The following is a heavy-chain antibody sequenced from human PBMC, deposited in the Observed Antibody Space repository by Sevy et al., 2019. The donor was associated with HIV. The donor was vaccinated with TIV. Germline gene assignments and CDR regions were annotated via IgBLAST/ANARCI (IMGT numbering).Heavy chain of an antibody. J-gene: IGHJ4*02. CDR3: AREGCIGPHDY. Sequence: GGSLRLSCAASGFAFYDYSMSWIRQAPGKGLGWVATLSFGCGKINHADSVKGRLTISRDNSKNPFYLQMDNLRVEDTALYYCAREGCIGPHDYWGQGTRVTVSS. CDR2: LSFGCGKI. V-gene: IGHV3-23*01. CDR1: GFAFYDYS. D-gene: IGHD2-8*01.